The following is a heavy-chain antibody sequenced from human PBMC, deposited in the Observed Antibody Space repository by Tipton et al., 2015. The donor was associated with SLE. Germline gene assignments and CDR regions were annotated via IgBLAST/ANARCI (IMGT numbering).Heavy chain of an antibody. J-gene: IGHJ4*01. D-gene: IGHD3-10*01. CDR3: ARGAKERITLVRVRPYYFDY. Sequence: TLSLTCAVYGGSFSGYYWSWIRQPPGKGLEWIGESNPSGSNNYNPSLKSRVTISVDTSKNQLSLKLTSVTAADTSVYYCARGAKERITLVRVRPYYFDYWGQGSLVTVSS. V-gene: IGHV4-34*01. CDR1: GGSFSGYY. CDR2: SNPSGSN.